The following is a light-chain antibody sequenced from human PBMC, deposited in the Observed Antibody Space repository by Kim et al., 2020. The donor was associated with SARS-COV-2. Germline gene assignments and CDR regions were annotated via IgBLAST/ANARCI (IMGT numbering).Light chain of an antibody. CDR3: QAWDSSTPV. Sequence: SYELTQPPSVSVSPGQTASITCSGDKLGDKYACWYQQKPGQSPVLVIYQDSKRPSGIPERFSGSNSGNTGTLTISGTQAMDEADYYCQAWDSSTPVFGTGTKVTVL. V-gene: IGLV3-1*01. CDR1: KLGDKY. CDR2: QDS. J-gene: IGLJ1*01.